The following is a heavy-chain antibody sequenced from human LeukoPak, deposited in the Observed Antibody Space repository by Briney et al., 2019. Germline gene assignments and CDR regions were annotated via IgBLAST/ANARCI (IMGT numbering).Heavy chain of an antibody. CDR2: ISSSNSTI. CDR1: GVTFSSYS. J-gene: IGHJ4*02. CDR3: VRDSHRIKGGGYEYYFDY. Sequence: GGSLRLSCAASGVTFSSYSMNWVRQAPGKGLEWVSYISSSNSTIYYADSVKGRFTVSRDNAKNSLYLQMNSLRAEDTAVYYCVRDSHRIKGGGYEYYFDYWGQGTLVTVSS. D-gene: IGHD5-12*01. V-gene: IGHV3-48*04.